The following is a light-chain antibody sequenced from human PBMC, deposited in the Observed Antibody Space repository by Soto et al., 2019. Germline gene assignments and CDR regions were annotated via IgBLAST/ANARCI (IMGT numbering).Light chain of an antibody. V-gene: IGKV1-5*01. J-gene: IGKJ1*01. CDR3: QQRT. CDR2: DAS. CDR1: QSISSW. Sequence: DIQMTQSPSTLSAPVGDRVTITCRASQSISSWLAWYQQKPGKAPKLLIYDASSLESGVPSRFSGSGSGTEFTLTISSLQPDDFATYYCQQRTFGQGTKVDI.